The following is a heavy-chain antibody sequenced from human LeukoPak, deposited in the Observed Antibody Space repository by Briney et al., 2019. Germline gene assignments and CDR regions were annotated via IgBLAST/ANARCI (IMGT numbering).Heavy chain of an antibody. CDR3: AKLPAGFDILTPAIDC. CDR2: ISYDGSNK. Sequence: GRSLRLSCAASGFTFSSYGMHWVRQAPGKGLEWVAVISYDGSNKYYADSVKGRFTISRDNSKNTLYLQMNSLRAEDTAVYYCAKLPAGFDILTPAIDCWGQGTLVTVSS. V-gene: IGHV3-30*18. J-gene: IGHJ4*02. D-gene: IGHD3-9*01. CDR1: GFTFSSYG.